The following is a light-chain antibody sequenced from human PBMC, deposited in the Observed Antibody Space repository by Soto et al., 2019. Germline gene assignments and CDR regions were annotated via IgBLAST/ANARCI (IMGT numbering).Light chain of an antibody. CDR2: GSY. CDR3: QQRTNWPDT. J-gene: IGKJ5*01. V-gene: IGKV3-11*01. CDR1: QSIGSS. Sequence: EIVLTQSPDTLSLSPGEGATLSCRASQSIGSSLAWYQQKPGQAPRLLMYGSYHRATGIPARFSGSGSGTDFTLTISSLEPEDFAVYYCQQRTNWPDTFGQGTRLEI.